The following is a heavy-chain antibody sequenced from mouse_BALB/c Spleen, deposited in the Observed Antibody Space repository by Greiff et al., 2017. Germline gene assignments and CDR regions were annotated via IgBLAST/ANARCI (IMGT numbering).Heavy chain of an antibody. CDR2: IDTSDSYT. V-gene: IGHV1-69*01. CDR1: GYTFTDYW. J-gene: IGHJ3*01. Sequence: QVQLQQPGAELVMPGASVKMSCKASGYTFTDYWMHWVKQRPGQGLEWIGAIDTSDSYTSYNQKFKGKATLTADKSSSTAYMELRSLTSEDSAVYYCTRREAGAWFAYWGQGTLVTVSA. CDR3: TRREAGAWFAY.